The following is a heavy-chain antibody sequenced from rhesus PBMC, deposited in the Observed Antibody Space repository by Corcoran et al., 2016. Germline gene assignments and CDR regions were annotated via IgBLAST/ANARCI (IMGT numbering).Heavy chain of an antibody. D-gene: IGHD5-12*01. Sequence: QVQLQESGPGLVKPSDTLSLTCAVSGASISAYLWRWIRQPPGKGLEWIGEIECNGGGSNYNPSLKSRFTITKDASKNQFSRKVISMTAADTAVYYCVLGGYYTYRDNWGQGVLVTVSS. CDR3: VLGGYYTYRDN. J-gene: IGHJ4*01. V-gene: IGHV4-80*01. CDR1: GASISAYL. CDR2: IECNGGGS.